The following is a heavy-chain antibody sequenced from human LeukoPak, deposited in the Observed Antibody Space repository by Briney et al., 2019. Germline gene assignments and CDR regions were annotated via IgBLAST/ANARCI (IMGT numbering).Heavy chain of an antibody. CDR2: IYYSGST. J-gene: IGHJ6*03. Sequence: SQTLSLTCTVSGGSISSGDYYWGWIRQPPGKGLEWIGYIYYSGSTYYSPSLKSRFTISVDTSKNQFSLKLSSVTAADTAVYYCARAVTGYSSSWYSYYYYMDVWGKGTTVTVSS. CDR1: GGSISSGDYY. V-gene: IGHV4-30-4*08. CDR3: ARAVTGYSSSWYSYYYYMDV. D-gene: IGHD6-13*01.